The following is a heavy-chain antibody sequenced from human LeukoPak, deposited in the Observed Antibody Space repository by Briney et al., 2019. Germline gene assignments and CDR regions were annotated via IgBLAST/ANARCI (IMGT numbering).Heavy chain of an antibody. CDR2: IIPIFGTA. Sequence: GASVKVSCKASGGTFSSYAISWVRQAPGQGLEWMGGIIPIFGTANYAQKFQGRVTITADKSTSTAYMELSSLRSEDTAVYYCARDKTDSSTYSWFDPWGQGTLVTVSS. CDR1: GGTFSSYA. CDR3: ARDKTDSSTYSWFDP. V-gene: IGHV1-69*06. D-gene: IGHD6-13*01. J-gene: IGHJ5*02.